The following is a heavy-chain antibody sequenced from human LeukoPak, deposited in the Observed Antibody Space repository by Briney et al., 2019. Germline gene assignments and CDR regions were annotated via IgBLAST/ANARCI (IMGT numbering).Heavy chain of an antibody. J-gene: IGHJ4*02. CDR2: ISYDGSNK. CDR1: GFTFSSYA. D-gene: IGHD2-15*01. CDR3: ARDGRYCSGGSCYPLYYFDY. V-gene: IGHV3-30-3*01. Sequence: GGSLRLSCAASGFTFSSYAMHWVRQAPGKGLEWVAVISYDGSNKYYADSVKGRFTIPRDNSKNTLYLQMNSLRAEDTAVYYCARDGRYCSGGSCYPLYYFDYWGQGTLVTVSS.